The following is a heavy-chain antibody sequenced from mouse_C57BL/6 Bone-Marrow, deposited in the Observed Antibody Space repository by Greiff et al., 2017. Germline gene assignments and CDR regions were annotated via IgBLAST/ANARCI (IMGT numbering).Heavy chain of an antibody. J-gene: IGHJ3*01. D-gene: IGHD1-1*01. Sequence: VMLVESGPGLVAPSQSLSITCTVSGFSLTSYAISWVRQPPGKGLEWLGVIWTGGGTNYNSALKSRLGISKDNSKSQVFLKMNSLQTDDTARYYCARRGYYGSSWGFAYWGQGTLVTVSA. CDR3: ARRGYYGSSWGFAY. CDR1: GFSLTSYA. CDR2: IWTGGGT. V-gene: IGHV2-9-1*01.